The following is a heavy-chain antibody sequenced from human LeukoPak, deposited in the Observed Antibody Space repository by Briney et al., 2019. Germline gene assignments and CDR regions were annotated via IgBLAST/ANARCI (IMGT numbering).Heavy chain of an antibody. CDR1: GFTFSSYG. J-gene: IGHJ4*02. D-gene: IGHD3-22*01. CDR2: ISSSSSYI. CDR3: ARGEVDYYDSKPPCF. Sequence: GGSPRLSCAASGFTFSSYGMNWVRQAPGKGLEWVSSISSSSSYIYYADSVKGRFTISRDNAKNSLYLQMNSLRAEDTAVYYCARGEVDYYDSKPPCFWGQGTLVTVSS. V-gene: IGHV3-21*01.